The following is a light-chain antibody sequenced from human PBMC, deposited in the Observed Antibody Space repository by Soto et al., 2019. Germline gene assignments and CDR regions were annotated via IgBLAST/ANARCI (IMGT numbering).Light chain of an antibody. J-gene: IGLJ3*02. V-gene: IGLV2-14*01. Sequence: QSALTQPASVSGSPGQSITISCSGPSSDIDDFNSISWYQHYPGKAPKLIVYDVTRRPSGVSRRFSGSKSGNTASLTISGLQAEDEGDFFCCSYAGNGAWVFGGGTKLTVL. CDR2: DVT. CDR1: SSDIDDFNS. CDR3: CSYAGNGAWV.